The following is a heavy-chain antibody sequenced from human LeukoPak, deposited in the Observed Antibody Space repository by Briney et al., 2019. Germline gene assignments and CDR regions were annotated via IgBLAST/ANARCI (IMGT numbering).Heavy chain of an antibody. CDR3: ARVPVYYGSGSYYR. V-gene: IGHV3-53*01. J-gene: IGHJ4*02. Sequence: GGSLRLSCAASGFTVSSNYMSWVRQAPGKGLEWVSVIYSGGSTHYADSVKGRFTISRDNSKNTLYLQMNSLGAEDTAVYYCARVPVYYGSGSYYRWGQGTLVTVPS. D-gene: IGHD3-10*01. CDR2: IYSGGST. CDR1: GFTVSSNY.